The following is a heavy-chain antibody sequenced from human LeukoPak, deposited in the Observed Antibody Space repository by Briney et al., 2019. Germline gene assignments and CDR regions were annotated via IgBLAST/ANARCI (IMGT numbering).Heavy chain of an antibody. J-gene: IGHJ4*02. CDR3: ARASGVLRYFDWPTTGYFDY. CDR1: GGSISSYY. Sequence: PSETLSLTCTVSGGSISSYYWSWIRQPPGKGLEWIGYIYYSGSTNYSPSLKSRVTISVDTSKNQFSLKLSSVTAADTAVYYCARASGVLRYFDWPTTGYFDYWGQGTLVTVSS. D-gene: IGHD3-9*01. V-gene: IGHV4-59*01. CDR2: IYYSGST.